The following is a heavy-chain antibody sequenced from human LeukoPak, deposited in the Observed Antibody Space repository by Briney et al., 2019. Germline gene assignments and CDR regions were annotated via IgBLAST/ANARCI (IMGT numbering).Heavy chain of an antibody. CDR3: ARNYWRRRTPSGLNYYYYGMDV. D-gene: IGHD1-7*01. CDR2: IWYDGSNK. V-gene: IGHV3-33*01. CDR1: GFTFSSYG. J-gene: IGHJ6*02. Sequence: PGGSLRLSCAASGFTFSSYGMHWVRQAPGKGLEWVAVIWYDGSNKYYADSVKGRFTISRDNSKNTLDLQMNSLRAEDTAVYYCARNYWRRRTPSGLNYYYYGMDVWGQGTTVTVSS.